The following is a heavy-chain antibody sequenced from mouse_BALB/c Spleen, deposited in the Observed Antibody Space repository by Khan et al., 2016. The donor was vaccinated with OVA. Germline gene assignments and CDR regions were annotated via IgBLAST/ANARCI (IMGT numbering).Heavy chain of an antibody. Sequence: QIQLVQSGPELKKPGETVKISCKASGYTFTNYGMNWVKQAPGKGLKWMGWINTYTGEPTYADDFKGRFVFSLETSASTAYLQISNLKNEDMTTDFSARISSYWYSDVWGAGTTVTVSS. J-gene: IGHJ1*01. CDR1: GYTFTNYG. CDR2: INTYTGEP. V-gene: IGHV9-1*02. D-gene: IGHD6-2*01. CDR3: ARISSYWYSDV.